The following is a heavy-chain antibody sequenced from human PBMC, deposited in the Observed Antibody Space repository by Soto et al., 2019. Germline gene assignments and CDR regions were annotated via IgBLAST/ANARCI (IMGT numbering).Heavy chain of an antibody. CDR1: GYTISSSNW. CDR3: GRREIQGPIDY. Sequence: SETLSLTCAVSGYTISSSNWWGWIRQPPGKGLEWIGNIYYSGTTYYNPSLKSRVTMSVDTSKNQFSLKLTSVTAVDTVVFYCGRREIQGPIDYWGQGTLVTV. D-gene: IGHD1-26*01. CDR2: IYYSGTT. V-gene: IGHV4-28*01. J-gene: IGHJ4*02.